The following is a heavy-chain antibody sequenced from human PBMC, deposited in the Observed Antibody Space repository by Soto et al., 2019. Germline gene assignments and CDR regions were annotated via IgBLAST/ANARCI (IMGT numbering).Heavy chain of an antibody. Sequence: GCRGLACAASGCTFSLYAMHWVRQAPGEGLEWVAVISRDGSSKYYGDSVKGRFTVSRDNSNNTLYLSMNSLRPDDTAVFYCARSRNCAVPDSINFWGQGTLVTVYS. CDR2: ISRDGSSK. CDR3: ARSRNCAVPDSINF. D-gene: IGHD3-10*01. CDR1: GCTFSLYA. V-gene: IGHV3-30-3*01. J-gene: IGHJ4*02.